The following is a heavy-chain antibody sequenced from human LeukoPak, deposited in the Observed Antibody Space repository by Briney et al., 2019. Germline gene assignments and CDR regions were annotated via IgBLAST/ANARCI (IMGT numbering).Heavy chain of an antibody. CDR2: IGGSGGST. J-gene: IGHJ4*02. D-gene: IGHD3-10*01. CDR3: AKQSGGSGTYYYY. CDR1: GFTFSSYA. Sequence: PGGSLRLSCAASGFTFSSYAMTWVRQAPGKGLEWVSAIGGSGGSTYYAGSVKGRFTISRDNSKNTLYLQMNSLRAEDTAVYYCAKQSGGSGTYYYYWGQGTLVTVSS. V-gene: IGHV3-23*01.